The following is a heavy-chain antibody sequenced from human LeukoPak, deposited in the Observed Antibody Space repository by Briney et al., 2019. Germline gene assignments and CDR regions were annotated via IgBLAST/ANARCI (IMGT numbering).Heavy chain of an antibody. V-gene: IGHV3-7*01. CDR2: IKQDGSEK. D-gene: IGHD3-16*01. CDR3: VSDTFGPSDS. J-gene: IGHJ4*02. Sequence: PGGSLRLSCAASGFTFTKYWMSWVRQAPGKGLEWVANIKQDGSEKYYVDSVKGRFTISRDNAKNSLYLEMNSLRAEDTAVYYCVSDTFGPSDSWGQGTLVSVSS. CDR1: GFTFTKYW.